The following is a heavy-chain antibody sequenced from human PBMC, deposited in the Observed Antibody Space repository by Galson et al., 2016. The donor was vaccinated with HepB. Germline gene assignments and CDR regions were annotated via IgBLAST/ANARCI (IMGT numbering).Heavy chain of an antibody. CDR3: ARALRSGPFDI. D-gene: IGHD4-17*01. Sequence: QSGAEVKKPGDSLKISCKGSGDTFTGYWIAWVRQKPGKGLEWMGIIYPGDSDTRYNPSFQGQVTFSADKSITTAYLHWGSLKASDTAMYYCARALRSGPFDIWGQGTMVTVSS. J-gene: IGHJ3*02. CDR1: GDTFTGYW. CDR2: IYPGDSDT. V-gene: IGHV5-51*01.